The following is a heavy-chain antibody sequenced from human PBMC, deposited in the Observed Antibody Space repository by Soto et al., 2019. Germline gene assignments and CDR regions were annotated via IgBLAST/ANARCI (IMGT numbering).Heavy chain of an antibody. CDR2: IFSNDEK. J-gene: IGHJ4*02. D-gene: IGHD3-3*01. V-gene: IGHV2-26*01. CDR3: ARTRITIFGVADFDY. Sequence: DLEWLAHIFSNDEKSYSTSLKSRLTISKDTSKSQVVLTMTNMDPVDTATYYCARTRITIFGVADFDYWGQGTLVTVSS.